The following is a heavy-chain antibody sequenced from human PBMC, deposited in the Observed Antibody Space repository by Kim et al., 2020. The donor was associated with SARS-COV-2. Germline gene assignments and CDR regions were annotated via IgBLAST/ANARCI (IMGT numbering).Heavy chain of an antibody. V-gene: IGHV3-43*01. J-gene: IGHJ3*02. CDR3: AKPNWNDGGEDAFDI. Sequence: DSVKGRFTISRDNSKNSLYLQMNSLRTEDTALYYCAKPNWNDGGEDAFDIWGQGTMVTVSS. D-gene: IGHD1-1*01.